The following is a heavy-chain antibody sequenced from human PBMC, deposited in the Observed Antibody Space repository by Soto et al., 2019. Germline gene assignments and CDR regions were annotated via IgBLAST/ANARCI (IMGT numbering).Heavy chain of an antibody. CDR2: INTRGNII. CDR1: GFTFSSYE. CDR3: ARDIDYYDSSGYQDY. J-gene: IGHJ4*02. D-gene: IGHD3-22*01. V-gene: IGHV3-48*03. Sequence: GGSLRLSCAASGFTFSSYEMNWVRQAPGKGLEWVSYINTRGNIIHYADSVKGRFTISRDNGKNSLYLQMNSPRAEDTAVYYCARDIDYYDSSGYQDYWGQGTLVTVSS.